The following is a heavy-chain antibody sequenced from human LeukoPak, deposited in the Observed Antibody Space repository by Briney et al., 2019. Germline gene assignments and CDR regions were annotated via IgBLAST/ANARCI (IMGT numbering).Heavy chain of an antibody. J-gene: IGHJ4*02. D-gene: IGHD6-13*01. Sequence: GGSLRLSCAASGFTFSSYSMNWVRQAPGKGLEWVSSISSSSSYIYYADSVKGRFTISRDNAKNSLYLQMNSLRAEDTAVYYCARDKSSWYTGGGFDYWGQGTLVTVSS. CDR1: GFTFSSYS. CDR2: ISSSSSYI. V-gene: IGHV3-21*01. CDR3: ARDKSSWYTGGGFDY.